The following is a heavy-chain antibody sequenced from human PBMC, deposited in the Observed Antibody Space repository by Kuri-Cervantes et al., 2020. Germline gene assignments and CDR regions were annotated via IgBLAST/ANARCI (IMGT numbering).Heavy chain of an antibody. J-gene: IGHJ4*02. V-gene: IGHV1-2*02. CDR2: INPNSGGT. CDR3: AADLAVRGVSSLDY. D-gene: IGHD3-10*01. CDR1: GYTFTGYY. Sequence: ASVKVSCKASGYTFTGYYMHWVRQAPGQGLEWMGWINPNSGGTNYAQKFQGRVTMTRDASISTAYMELSRLRSDDTAVYYCAADLAVRGVSSLDYWGQGTLVTVSS.